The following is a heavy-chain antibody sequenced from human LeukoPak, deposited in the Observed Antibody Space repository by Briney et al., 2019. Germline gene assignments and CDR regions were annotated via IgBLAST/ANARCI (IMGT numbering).Heavy chain of an antibody. Sequence: ASVKVSCKASGYTFTSNYIHWVRQAPGQGLEWMGMIYPRDGSTSYAQKFQGRVTVTRDTSTSTVHMELSGLRSEDTAVYYCARGKAAAADYWGQGTLVTVSS. V-gene: IGHV1-46*01. J-gene: IGHJ4*02. CDR2: IYPRDGST. D-gene: IGHD6-13*01. CDR1: GYTFTSNY. CDR3: ARGKAAAADY.